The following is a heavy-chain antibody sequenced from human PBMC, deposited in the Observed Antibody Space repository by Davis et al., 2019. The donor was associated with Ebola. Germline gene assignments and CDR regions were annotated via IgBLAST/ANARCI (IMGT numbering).Heavy chain of an antibody. CDR2: ISYDGRNK. J-gene: IGHJ6*04. Sequence: GESLKISCAASGFTFTHYAMHWVRQAPGTGLAWVAVISYDGRNKYYADSAKGRFTISRDNAKNSLYLQMNSLRAEDTAVYYCAKSGLSFGVVKYHYGMDVWGKGTTVTVSS. CDR3: AKSGLSFGVVKYHYGMDV. CDR1: GFTFTHYA. D-gene: IGHD3-3*01. V-gene: IGHV3-30-3*02.